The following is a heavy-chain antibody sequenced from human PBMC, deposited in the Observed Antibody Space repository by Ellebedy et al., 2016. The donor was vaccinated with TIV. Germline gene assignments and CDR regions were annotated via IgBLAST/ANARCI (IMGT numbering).Heavy chain of an antibody. D-gene: IGHD2-15*01. V-gene: IGHV1-69*13. J-gene: IGHJ4*02. CDR1: GDTFSSYA. CDR3: VRGSSNPN. Sequence: AASVKVSCKASGDTFSSYAVSWVRQAPGQGLEWMGRILPFFGSADYAQKLQGRVTITADASTTTAYMELTSLRSEDTAVYFCVRGSSNPNWGQGTLVTVSS. CDR2: ILPFFGSA.